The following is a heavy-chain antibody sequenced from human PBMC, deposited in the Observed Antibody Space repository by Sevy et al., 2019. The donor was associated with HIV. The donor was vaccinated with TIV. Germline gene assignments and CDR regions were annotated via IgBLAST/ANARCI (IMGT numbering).Heavy chain of an antibody. V-gene: IGHV1-24*01. D-gene: IGHD3-22*01. CDR3: ATTKDYYDSSGSPFDY. Sequence: ASVKVSCKVSGYSLIQLSMHWVRQAPGKGLEWMGSFEPEDGETFYAQMVQGRVTLTEDTSTDTAYMELRSLRSEDTAIYYCATTKDYYDSSGSPFDYWGQGTLVTVSS. CDR1: GYSLIQLS. J-gene: IGHJ4*02. CDR2: FEPEDGET.